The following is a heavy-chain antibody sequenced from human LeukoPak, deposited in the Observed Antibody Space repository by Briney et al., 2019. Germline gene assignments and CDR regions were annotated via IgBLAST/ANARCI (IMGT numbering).Heavy chain of an antibody. V-gene: IGHV4-61*02. CDR3: ARSYSSSSRGGTLYFDY. J-gene: IGHJ4*02. Sequence: SETLSLTCTVSGGSISSGSYYWSWIRQPAGKGLEWIGRIYTSGSTNYNPSLKSRVTISVDTSKNQFSLKLSSVTAADTAVYYCARSYSSSSRGGTLYFDYWGQGTLVTVSS. CDR2: IYTSGST. CDR1: GGSISSGSYY. D-gene: IGHD6-6*01.